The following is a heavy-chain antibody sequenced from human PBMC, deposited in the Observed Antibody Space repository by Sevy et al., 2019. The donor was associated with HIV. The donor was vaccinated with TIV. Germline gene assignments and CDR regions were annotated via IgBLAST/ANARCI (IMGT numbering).Heavy chain of an antibody. CDR1: GYTFTGYY. Sequence: ASVKVSCKASGYTFTGYYMHWVRQAPGQGLEGMGWINPNSGGTNYAQKFQGWVTMTRDTSISTAYMELSRLRSDDTAVYYCAREAWGEELVIDYWGQGTLVTVSS. D-gene: IGHD6-6*01. V-gene: IGHV1-2*04. CDR3: AREAWGEELVIDY. CDR2: INPNSGGT. J-gene: IGHJ4*02.